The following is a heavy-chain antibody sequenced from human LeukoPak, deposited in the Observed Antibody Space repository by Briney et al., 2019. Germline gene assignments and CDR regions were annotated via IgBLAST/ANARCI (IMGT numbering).Heavy chain of an antibody. CDR1: GGSITSNY. Sequence: SETLSLTCTVSGGSITSNYWTWMRQPPGKGLELIGFFYYSGSTNYNPSLKSRVTISLDTSKNQFSLKLTSVTAADTAVYYCARQHYDFWSGYSAYFDYWGQGTLVTVSS. CDR2: FYYSGST. CDR3: ARQHYDFWSGYSAYFDY. J-gene: IGHJ4*02. D-gene: IGHD3-3*01. V-gene: IGHV4-59*01.